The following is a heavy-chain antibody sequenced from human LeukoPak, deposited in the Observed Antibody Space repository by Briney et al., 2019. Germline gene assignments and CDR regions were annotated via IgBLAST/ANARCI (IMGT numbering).Heavy chain of an antibody. CDR1: GYSINSNSY. D-gene: IGHD4-17*01. Sequence: PSETLSLTCNVSGYSINSNSYWAWIRQPPGKGLEWIGSVSHYGTTYYIPSLESRVTISVDTSKNQFSLKLSSVTAADTSVYYCARGATVTTWGVRYFDFWGQGTLVTVSS. V-gene: IGHV4-38-2*02. J-gene: IGHJ4*02. CDR2: VSHYGTT. CDR3: ARGATVTTWGVRYFDF.